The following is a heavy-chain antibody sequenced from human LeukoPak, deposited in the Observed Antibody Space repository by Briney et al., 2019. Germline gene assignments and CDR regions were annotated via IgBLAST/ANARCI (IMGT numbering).Heavy chain of an antibody. CDR2: INHSGST. D-gene: IGHD3-10*01. Sequence: SETLSLTCAVYGGSFSGYYWSWIRQPPGKGLEWIGEINHSGSTNYNPSLKSRVAISVDTSKNQFSLKLSSVTAADTAVYYCAGGRLLWFGELLYLVHWGQGTLVTVSS. V-gene: IGHV4-34*01. J-gene: IGHJ4*02. CDR1: GGSFSGYY. CDR3: AGGRLLWFGELLYLVH.